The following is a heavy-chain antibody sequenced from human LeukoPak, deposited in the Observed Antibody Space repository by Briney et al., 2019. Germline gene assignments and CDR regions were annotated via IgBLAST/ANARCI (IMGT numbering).Heavy chain of an antibody. V-gene: IGHV3-23*01. D-gene: IGHD3-22*01. CDR2: ISGSGGST. CDR3: AKGDYYDSSGLFDY. CDR1: GFSFSSYA. Sequence: GGSLRLSCVASGFSFSSYAMSWGCQAPGKGLEWVSAISGSGGSTYYADSVKGRFTISRDNSKNTLYLQMNSLRAEDTAVYYCAKGDYYDSSGLFDYWGQGTLVTVSS. J-gene: IGHJ4*02.